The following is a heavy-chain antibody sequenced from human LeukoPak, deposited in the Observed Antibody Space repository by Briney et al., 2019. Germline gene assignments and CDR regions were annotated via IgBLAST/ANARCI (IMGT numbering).Heavy chain of an antibody. J-gene: IGHJ1*01. Sequence: KPSETLSLTCTVSGGSISSYYRSWIRQPPGKGLEWIGYIYYSGSTNYNPSLKSRVTISVDTSKNQFSLKLSSVTAADTAVYYCARGAVAGKWKGDFQHWGQGTLVTVSS. CDR2: IYYSGST. D-gene: IGHD6-19*01. CDR1: GGSISSYY. V-gene: IGHV4-59*08. CDR3: ARGAVAGKWKGDFQH.